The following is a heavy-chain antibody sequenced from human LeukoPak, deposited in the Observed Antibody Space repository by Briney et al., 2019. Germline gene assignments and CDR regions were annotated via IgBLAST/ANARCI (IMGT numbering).Heavy chain of an antibody. CDR3: ARNIWFGESADAFDI. Sequence: ASVKVSCKASGGTFSSYAISWVRQAPGQGLEWMGWISAYNGNTNYAQKFQGRVTMTRDTSISTAYMELSRLTSDDTAVYYCARNIWFGESADAFDIWGQGTMVTVSS. CDR2: ISAYNGNT. V-gene: IGHV1-18*01. D-gene: IGHD3-10*01. J-gene: IGHJ3*02. CDR1: GGTFSSYA.